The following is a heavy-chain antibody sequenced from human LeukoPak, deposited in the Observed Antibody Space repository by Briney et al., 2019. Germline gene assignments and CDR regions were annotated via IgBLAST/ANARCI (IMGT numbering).Heavy chain of an antibody. Sequence: ASGPTLVNPTQTLTLTCTFSGLSLSASGVGVGWIRQPPGKALEWLALIYWDDGKRYSPSLRSRLTITKDTSKNQVVLTMTNMDPVDTATYYCAHLIAAADAEYFQRWGQGTLVTVSS. D-gene: IGHD6-13*01. V-gene: IGHV2-5*02. CDR2: IYWDDGK. CDR3: AHLIAAADAEYFQR. CDR1: GLSLSASGVG. J-gene: IGHJ1*01.